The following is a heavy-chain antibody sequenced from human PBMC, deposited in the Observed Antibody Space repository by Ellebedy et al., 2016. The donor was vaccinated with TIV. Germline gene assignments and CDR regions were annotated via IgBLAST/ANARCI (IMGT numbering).Heavy chain of an antibody. D-gene: IGHD4-23*01. J-gene: IGHJ3*02. Sequence: GESLKISCAASGLTFSSHAMSWVRQAPGKGLAWVSSITESSGNTYYADSVKGRFTISRDNSKNTLDLQMNSLRAEDTAVYYCARDPVGVGPAFDIWGQGTMVTVSS. CDR1: GLTFSSHA. CDR2: ITESSGNT. V-gene: IGHV3-23*01. CDR3: ARDPVGVGPAFDI.